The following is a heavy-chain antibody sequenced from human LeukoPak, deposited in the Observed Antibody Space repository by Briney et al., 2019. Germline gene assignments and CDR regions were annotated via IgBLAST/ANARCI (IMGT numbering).Heavy chain of an antibody. J-gene: IGHJ6*02. CDR3: ARAPGGYCSSTSCLYYYGMDV. Sequence: SETLSLTCTVSGGSINSGGFYWTWIRQHPGKGLEWIGHSYYSGNTYYNPSLKSRVTISVDTSKNQFSLKLSSVAAADTAVYYCARAPGGYCSSTSCLYYYGMDVWGQGTTVTVSS. D-gene: IGHD2-2*01. V-gene: IGHV4-31*03. CDR2: SYYSGNT. CDR1: GGSINSGGFY.